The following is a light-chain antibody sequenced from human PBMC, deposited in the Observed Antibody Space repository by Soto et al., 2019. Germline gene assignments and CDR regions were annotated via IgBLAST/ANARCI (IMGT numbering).Light chain of an antibody. Sequence: QLVLTQPPSASGTPGQRVTISCSGSSSNIGSNYVYWYQQLPGTAPKLLIYSTNQRPSGVPDRFSGSKSGTSASLAISGLRSEDEADYYCAAWDDSLNGRVFGGGTKLTVL. CDR3: AAWDDSLNGRV. V-gene: IGLV1-47*02. J-gene: IGLJ3*02. CDR2: STN. CDR1: SSNIGSNY.